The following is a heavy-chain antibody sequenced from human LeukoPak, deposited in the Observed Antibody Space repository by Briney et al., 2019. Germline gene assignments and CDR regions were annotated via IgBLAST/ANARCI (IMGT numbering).Heavy chain of an antibody. J-gene: IGHJ5*02. V-gene: IGHV3-43*02. D-gene: IGHD3-22*01. Sequence: GGSLRLSCAASGFIFDDYAMHWVRQAPGKGLEWVSLISGEGGSTYYADSVKGRFTISRDNSKNSLYMEMNSLTPEDTALYYCAKAAFSHYYHSNAPLGSWGQGTLVTVSS. CDR2: ISGEGGST. CDR1: GFIFDDYA. CDR3: AKAAFSHYYHSNAPLGS.